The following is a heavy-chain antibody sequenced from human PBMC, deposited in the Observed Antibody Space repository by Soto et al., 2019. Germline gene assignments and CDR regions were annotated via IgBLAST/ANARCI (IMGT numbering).Heavy chain of an antibody. Sequence: PSVKVSCKASGFTFTKYYMHWVRQAPGQGLEWMGMINPSGDSTSYAQKFQGRVTMTRDTSTSTVNVELSSLRSEDTAVYFCARGYSGYENFDNWGQGTLVTVSS. CDR1: GFTFTKYY. D-gene: IGHD5-12*01. CDR3: ARGYSGYENFDN. CDR2: INPSGDST. J-gene: IGHJ4*02. V-gene: IGHV1-46*03.